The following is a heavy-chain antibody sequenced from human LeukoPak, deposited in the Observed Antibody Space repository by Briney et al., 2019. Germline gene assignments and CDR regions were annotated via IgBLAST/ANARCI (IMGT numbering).Heavy chain of an antibody. Sequence: SETLSLTCTVSGGSISSYYWSWIRQPPGKGLEWIGYIYYSGSTNYNPSLKSRVTISVDTSKNQFSLKLSSVTAADTAVYYCARDGGSSSWYRLAYYYYGMDVWGQGTTVTVSS. V-gene: IGHV4-59*01. D-gene: IGHD6-13*01. CDR3: ARDGGSSSWYRLAYYYYGMDV. CDR2: IYYSGST. CDR1: GGSISSYY. J-gene: IGHJ6*02.